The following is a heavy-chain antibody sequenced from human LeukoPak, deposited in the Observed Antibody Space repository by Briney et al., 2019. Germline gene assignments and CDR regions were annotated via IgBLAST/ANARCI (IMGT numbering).Heavy chain of an antibody. CDR3: ARGPRYGESGYDLGPY. CDR2: INPNSGGS. V-gene: IGHV1-2*02. Sequence: ASVKVSCKASGYTFTSYYIHCMRQAPVQGRECVGWINPNSGGSHYARRFQGRVTVTSDTSINTAYMELTSLTTDDTDVYYCARGPRYGESGYDLGPYWGQGTLVTVSS. J-gene: IGHJ4*02. D-gene: IGHD5-12*01. CDR1: GYTFTSYY.